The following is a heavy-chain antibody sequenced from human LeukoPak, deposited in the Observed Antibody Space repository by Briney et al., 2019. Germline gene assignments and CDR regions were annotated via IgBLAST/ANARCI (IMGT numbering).Heavy chain of an antibody. CDR2: IIPIFGTA. CDR1: GGTFSSYA. J-gene: IGHJ4*02. D-gene: IGHD5-18*01. CDR3: ARETGYSYGYRY. Sequence: SVKVSCEASGGTFSSYAISWVRQAPGQGLEWMGGIIPIFGTANYAQKFQGRVTITADESTSTAYMELSSLRSEDTAVYYCARETGYSYGYRYWGQGTLVTVSS. V-gene: IGHV1-69*13.